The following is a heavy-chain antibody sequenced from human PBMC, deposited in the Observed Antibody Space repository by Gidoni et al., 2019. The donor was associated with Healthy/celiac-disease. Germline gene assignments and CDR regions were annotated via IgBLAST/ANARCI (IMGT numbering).Heavy chain of an antibody. CDR3: ARAGDSSSWYYYYMDV. J-gene: IGHJ6*03. Sequence: QVQLQESGPGLVKPSETLSLTCPVSGGSISSYYWSWIRQPPGKGLEWIGYIYYSGSTNYNPSLKSRVTISVDTSKNQFSLKLSSVTAADTAVYYCARAGDSSSWYYYYMDVWGKGTTVTVSS. CDR1: GGSISSYY. CDR2: IYYSGST. V-gene: IGHV4-59*01. D-gene: IGHD6-13*01.